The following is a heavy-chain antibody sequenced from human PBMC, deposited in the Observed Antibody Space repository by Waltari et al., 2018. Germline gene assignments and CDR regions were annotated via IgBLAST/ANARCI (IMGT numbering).Heavy chain of an antibody. J-gene: IGHJ4*02. V-gene: IGHV3-7*01. D-gene: IGHD6-13*01. Sequence: EVQLVESGGGLVQPGGSLRLSCAASGFTFSNNWMTWVRQAPGKGLEGVANINQDGSEKYSVESVNGRFTISRDNAKNSLYLQLNSLRADDTAVYYCTRGGDDSSWYWRNWGQGTLVTVSS. CDR1: GFTFSNNW. CDR3: TRGGDDSSWYWRN. CDR2: INQDGSEK.